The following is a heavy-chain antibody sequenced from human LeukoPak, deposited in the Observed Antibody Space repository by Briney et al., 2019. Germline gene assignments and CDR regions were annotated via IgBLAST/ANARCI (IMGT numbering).Heavy chain of an antibody. J-gene: IGHJ4*02. Sequence: SETLSLTCTVSGGSISSYYWSWIRQPPGKGLEWIGYIYYSGSTNYNPSLKSRVTISVDTSKNQFSLKLSSVTAADTAVYCCATGGSVGHPGLVYWGQGTLVTVSS. CDR1: GGSISSYY. CDR2: IYYSGST. D-gene: IGHD3-10*01. V-gene: IGHV4-59*01. CDR3: ATGGSVGHPGLVY.